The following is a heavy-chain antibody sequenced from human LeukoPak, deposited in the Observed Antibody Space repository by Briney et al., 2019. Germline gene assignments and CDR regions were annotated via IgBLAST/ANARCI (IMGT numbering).Heavy chain of an antibody. J-gene: IGHJ4*02. Sequence: SVKVSCKASGYTFTSYAINWVRQAPGQGLEWMGWISAYNGNTDYAQKVQGRITLTTDTSTTTAYMDLRSLRSDDTAVYYCARGEDFDYWGQGTLVTVSS. V-gene: IGHV1-18*01. CDR3: ARGEDFDY. CDR2: ISAYNGNT. CDR1: GYTFTSYA. D-gene: IGHD3-16*01.